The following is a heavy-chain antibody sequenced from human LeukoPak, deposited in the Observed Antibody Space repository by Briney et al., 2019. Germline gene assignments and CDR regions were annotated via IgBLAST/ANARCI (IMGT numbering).Heavy chain of an antibody. D-gene: IGHD3-16*01. V-gene: IGHV3-23*01. CDR1: GFTFDTSA. CDR2: ISGSGDT. J-gene: IGHJ4*02. CDR3: AKDKDLSLGDDRQY. Sequence: GETLRLTCTASGFTFDTSAMNWVRQAPGKGLEWVSGISGSGDTYYADSVKGRFTISRDNSRNRLYLQMNSLRAEDTAVYYCAKDKDLSLGDDRQYWGQGTLATVSS.